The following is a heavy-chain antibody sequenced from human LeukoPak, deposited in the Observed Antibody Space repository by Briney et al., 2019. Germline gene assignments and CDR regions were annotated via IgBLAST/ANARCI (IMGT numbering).Heavy chain of an antibody. J-gene: IGHJ3*02. CDR3: ARVAARFGLREADAFDI. CDR2: ISYDGSNK. V-gene: IGHV3-30-3*01. Sequence: PGRSLRLSCAASGFTFSSYAMHWVRQAPGKGLEWVAVISYDGSNKYYADSVKGRFTISRDNSKNTLYLQMNSLRAEDTAVYYCARVAARFGLREADAFDIWGQGTMVTVSS. CDR1: GFTFSSYA. D-gene: IGHD3-10*01.